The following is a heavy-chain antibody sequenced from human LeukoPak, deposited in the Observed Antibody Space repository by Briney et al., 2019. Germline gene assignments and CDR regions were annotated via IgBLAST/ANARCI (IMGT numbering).Heavy chain of an antibody. D-gene: IGHD2-8*01. Sequence: PGGSLRLSCAASGFTFSKSWTHWVRQAPGKGLMWVSGIKDDGTTTFYADSVKGRFSISIDSAKNTLYLQMNSLTVDDSGVYYCGGVFDFWGQGALVTVSS. CDR3: GGVFDF. J-gene: IGHJ4*02. V-gene: IGHV3-74*01. CDR2: IKDDGTTT. CDR1: GFTFSKSW.